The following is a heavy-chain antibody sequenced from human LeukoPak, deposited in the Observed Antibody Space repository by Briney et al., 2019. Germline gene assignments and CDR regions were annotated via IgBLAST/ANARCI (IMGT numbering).Heavy chain of an antibody. CDR2: IYTSGST. CDR1: GGSISSYY. J-gene: IGHJ4*02. V-gene: IGHV4-4*07. CDR3: ARDLTYYYGSGSVGAFDY. Sequence: SETLSLTCTVSGGSISSYYWSWIRQPAGKGLEWTGRIYTSGSTNYNPSLKSRVTMSVDTSKNQFSLKLSSVTAADTAVYYCARDLTYYYGSGSVGAFDYWGQGTLVTVSS. D-gene: IGHD3-10*01.